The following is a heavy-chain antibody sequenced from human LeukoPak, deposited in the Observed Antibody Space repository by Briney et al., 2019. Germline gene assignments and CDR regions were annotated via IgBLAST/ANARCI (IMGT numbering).Heavy chain of an antibody. V-gene: IGHV4-39*01. J-gene: IGHJ4*02. CDR1: GGSISSSSYY. CDR2: IYYSGST. Sequence: SETLSLTCTVSGGSISSSSYYWGWIRQPPGKRLELIGSIYYSGSTYYNPSLKSRVTISGDTSKNQFSLKLSFVTAADTAVYYCARGEKNIAAAGTFDYWGQGILVTVSS. D-gene: IGHD6-13*01. CDR3: ARGEKNIAAAGTFDY.